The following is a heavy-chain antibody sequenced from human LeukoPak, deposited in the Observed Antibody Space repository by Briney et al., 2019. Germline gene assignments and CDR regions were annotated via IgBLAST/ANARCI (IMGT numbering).Heavy chain of an antibody. V-gene: IGHV3-48*03. J-gene: IGHJ4*02. CDR1: GFTFSSYE. CDR3: ARDYNFDY. CDR2: ISSSGSAI. Sequence: GGSLRLSCAASGFTFSSYEMTWVRQAPGKGLEWISYISSSGSAIYYADSVKGRFTLSRDNAKNSLYLQMNSLRAEDTAVYYCARDYNFDYWGQGTLVTVSS.